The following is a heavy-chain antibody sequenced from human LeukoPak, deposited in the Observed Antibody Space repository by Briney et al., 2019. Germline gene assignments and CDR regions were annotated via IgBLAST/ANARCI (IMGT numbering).Heavy chain of an antibody. Sequence: SETLSLTCTVSGGSISSYYWSWIRQPPGKGLEWIGYIYYTGSANYNPSLKSRVTISLDTSKNQFSLKLSSMTAADTAVYYCARQRVNKWNNLWSFDYWGQGTLVTVSS. V-gene: IGHV4-59*08. CDR3: ARQRVNKWNNLWSFDY. J-gene: IGHJ4*02. CDR2: IYYTGSA. D-gene: IGHD1/OR15-1a*01. CDR1: GGSISSYY.